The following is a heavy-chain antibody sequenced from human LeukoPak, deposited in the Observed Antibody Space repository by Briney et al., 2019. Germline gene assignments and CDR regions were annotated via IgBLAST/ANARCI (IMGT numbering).Heavy chain of an antibody. Sequence: GGTLRLSCAASGFTFSSYGVSWVRQAPGKGLEWVSAISGSGGSTYYADSVKGRFTISRDNSKNTLYLQMNSLRAEDTAVYYCAKTTAIKRTYYYDSSGYRGYFDYWGQGTLVTVSS. CDR2: ISGSGGST. CDR3: AKTTAIKRTYYYDSSGYRGYFDY. V-gene: IGHV3-23*01. D-gene: IGHD3-22*01. CDR1: GFTFSSYG. J-gene: IGHJ4*02.